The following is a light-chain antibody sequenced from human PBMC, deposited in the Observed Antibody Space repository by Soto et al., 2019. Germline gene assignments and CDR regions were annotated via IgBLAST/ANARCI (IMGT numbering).Light chain of an antibody. V-gene: IGLV2-14*01. J-gene: IGLJ1*01. Sequence: QSVLTQPASVSGSAGQSIAISCTGSSSDVGIYNYVSWYQQHPGKVPKLIIYEVTSRPSGVSIRFSGSKSGNTASLTISGIQPEDEADYYFSSYTTTTTRIYGTGTNVTVL. CDR3: SSYTTTTTRI. CDR2: EVT. CDR1: SSDVGIYNY.